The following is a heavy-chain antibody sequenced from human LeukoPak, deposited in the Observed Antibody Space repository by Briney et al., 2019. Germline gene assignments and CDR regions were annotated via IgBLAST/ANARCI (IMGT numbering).Heavy chain of an antibody. D-gene: IGHD2/OR15-2a*01. Sequence: GGSLRLSCAASGFTFSSYAMSWVRQAPGKGLEWVSGISGSGGSTYYADSVKGRFTISRDNAKNALYLQMNSLRAEDTAVYFCARDYVYAFDYWGQGTLVTVSS. CDR1: GFTFSSYA. J-gene: IGHJ4*02. CDR3: ARDYVYAFDY. CDR2: ISGSGGST. V-gene: IGHV3-23*01.